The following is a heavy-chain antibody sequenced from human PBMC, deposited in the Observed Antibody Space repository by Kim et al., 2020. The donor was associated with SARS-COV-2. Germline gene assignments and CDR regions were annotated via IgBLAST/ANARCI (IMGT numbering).Heavy chain of an antibody. Sequence: GGSLRLSCAASGFTFSTYDMSWVRQAPGKGLEWVSAISSSGVGTFYADSVKGRFTISRDNSRDTLYLQLNNLRAEDTAVYYCVKWGFCSGGRCAQFFQHWGQGTPVSVSS. D-gene: IGHD2-15*01. CDR1: GFTFSTYD. CDR2: ISSSGVGT. CDR3: VKWGFCSGGRCAQFFQH. V-gene: IGHV3-23*01. J-gene: IGHJ1*01.